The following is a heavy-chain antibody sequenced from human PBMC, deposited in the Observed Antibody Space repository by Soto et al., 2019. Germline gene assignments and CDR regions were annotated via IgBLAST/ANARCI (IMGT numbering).Heavy chain of an antibody. CDR2: IDWDDDK. D-gene: IGHD5-12*01. CDR3: ARSSSTYGGYPPYNWFDP. Sequence: SGPTLVNPTQTRTLTCTFSGFSLSTSGMCVSWIRQPPGKALEWLALIDWDDDKYYSTSLKTRLTISKDTSKNQVVLTMTNMDPVDTATYYCARSSSTYGGYPPYNWFDPWGQGTLVTVSS. CDR1: GFSLSTSGMC. J-gene: IGHJ5*02. V-gene: IGHV2-70*01.